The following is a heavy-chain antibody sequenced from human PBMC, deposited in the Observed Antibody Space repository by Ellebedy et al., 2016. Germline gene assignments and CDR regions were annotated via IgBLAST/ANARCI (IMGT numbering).Heavy chain of an antibody. V-gene: IGHV4-31*03. D-gene: IGHD5-12*01. J-gene: IGHJ6*03. Sequence: LRLSXSVSGGSMSSEGYYWRWIRQHPGKGLEWIGYIYYSGSTSYNPSLNSRLTISVDTSKNLFSLRLNSVTAADTAVYYCARGGRGYLGYDPLYYMDVWGTGTTVTVSS. CDR1: GGSMSSEGYY. CDR3: ARGGRGYLGYDPLYYMDV. CDR2: IYYSGST.